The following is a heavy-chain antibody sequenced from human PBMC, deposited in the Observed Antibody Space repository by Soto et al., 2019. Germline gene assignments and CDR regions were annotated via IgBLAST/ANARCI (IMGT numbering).Heavy chain of an antibody. V-gene: IGHV4-34*01. D-gene: IGHD3-10*01. CDR2: INDSGNI. CDR3: ARGLILWFGELSRRGGYYSYMDV. CDR1: GGSFSGYQ. Sequence: QVQLQQWGAGLLKPSETLSLTCAVYGGSFSGYQWSWIRQTPGKGLEWIGEINDSGNINYNPSLKSRVTILLDTPKKQISLQLSSVTAADTAGYCCARGLILWFGELSRRGGYYSYMDVWGKGTTVTVSS. J-gene: IGHJ6*03.